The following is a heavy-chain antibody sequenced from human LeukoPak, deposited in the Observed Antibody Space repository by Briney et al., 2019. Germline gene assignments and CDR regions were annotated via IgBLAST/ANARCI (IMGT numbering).Heavy chain of an antibody. CDR3: ARERLIRTFDI. CDR1: GGSITGYY. V-gene: IGHV4-59*12. J-gene: IGHJ3*02. D-gene: IGHD3-22*01. Sequence: SATLSLTCTVSGGSITGYYWNWIRQPPGKGLEWIGYIYYSGSTNYNPSLKSRVTISVDTSKNQFSLKLSSVTAADTAVYYCARERLIRTFDIWGQGTMVTVSS. CDR2: IYYSGST.